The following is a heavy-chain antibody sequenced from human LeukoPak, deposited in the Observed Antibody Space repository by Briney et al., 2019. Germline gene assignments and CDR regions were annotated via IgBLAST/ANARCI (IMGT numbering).Heavy chain of an antibody. CDR3: AKSLRITIFGVVALFDY. CDR2: ISGSGGSA. J-gene: IGHJ4*02. Sequence: GGSLRLSCAASGFTFSIYAMSWVRQAPGKGLEWVSAISGSGGSAYYADSVKGRFTISRDISKNTLYLQMNSLRAEDTAVYYCAKSLRITIFGVVALFDYWGQGTLVTVSS. CDR1: GFTFSIYA. D-gene: IGHD3-3*01. V-gene: IGHV3-23*01.